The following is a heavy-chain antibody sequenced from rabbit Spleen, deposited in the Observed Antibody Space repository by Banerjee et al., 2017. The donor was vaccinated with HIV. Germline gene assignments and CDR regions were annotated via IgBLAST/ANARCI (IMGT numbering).Heavy chain of an antibody. J-gene: IGHJ4*01. CDR1: GFDLSSYYY. V-gene: IGHV1S40*01. CDR2: IYAGSSGST. D-gene: IGHD2-1*01. Sequence: QSLEESGGDLVKPGASLTLTCKASGFDLSSYYYMCWVRQAPGKGLEWIACIYAGSSGSTYYASWAKGRFTISKTSSTTVTLQMTSLTAADTATYFCARGSNGDYGSDLWGPGTLVTVS. CDR3: ARGSNGDYGSDL.